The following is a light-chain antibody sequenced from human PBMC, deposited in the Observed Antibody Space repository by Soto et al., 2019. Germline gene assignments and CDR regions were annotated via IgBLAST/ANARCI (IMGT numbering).Light chain of an antibody. CDR2: GAS. CDR3: HQYGSSPPYT. J-gene: IGKJ2*01. Sequence: EIVLTQSPGTLSLSPGERATLSCRASQSVSSSYLAWYQQKPGQAPRLLIYGASSRATGIPDRFSGSGSGADCTLTISRLEPEDVAAYYCHQYGSSPPYTFGQGTKLEIK. V-gene: IGKV3-20*01. CDR1: QSVSSSY.